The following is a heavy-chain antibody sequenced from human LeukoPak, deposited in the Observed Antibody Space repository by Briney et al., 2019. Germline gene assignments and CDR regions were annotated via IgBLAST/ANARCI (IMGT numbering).Heavy chain of an antibody. Sequence: PSETLSLTCTVSCGSISSSSYYWGWIRQPPGKGLEWIGSIYYSGSTYYNPSLKSRVTISVDTSKNQFSLKLSSVTAADTAVYYCARTGPKGFWSGNYFDYWGQGTLVTVSS. CDR1: CGSISSSSYY. J-gene: IGHJ4*02. CDR2: IYYSGST. CDR3: ARTGPKGFWSGNYFDY. D-gene: IGHD3-3*01. V-gene: IGHV4-39*01.